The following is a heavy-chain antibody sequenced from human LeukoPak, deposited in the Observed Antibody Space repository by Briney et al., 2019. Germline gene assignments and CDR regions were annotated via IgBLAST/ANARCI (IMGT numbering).Heavy chain of an antibody. CDR2: ISGSGGST. Sequence: EGSLRLSCAASGFTFSSYAMSWVRQAPGKGLEWVSAISGSGGSTYYADSVKGRFTISRDNSKNTLYLQMNSLRAEDTAVYYCAKGTILGRYPGYFDYWGQGTLVTVSS. J-gene: IGHJ4*02. CDR3: AKGTILGRYPGYFDY. D-gene: IGHD4/OR15-4a*01. V-gene: IGHV3-23*01. CDR1: GFTFSSYA.